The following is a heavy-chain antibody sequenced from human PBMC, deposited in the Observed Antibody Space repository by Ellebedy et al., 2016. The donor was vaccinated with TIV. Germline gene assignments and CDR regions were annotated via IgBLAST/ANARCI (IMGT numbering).Heavy chain of an antibody. CDR2: INPSSGST. D-gene: IGHD6-19*01. CDR3: ARTAVAQFFDY. CDR1: GYTFSNYF. J-gene: IGHJ4*02. Sequence: AASVKVSCKASGYTFSNYFVHWVRQAPGQGLEWMGIINPSSGSTTYAQKLQGRLTMTRDTSTSTVYMELRSLRSDDTAVYYCARTAVAQFFDYWGQGTLVTVSS. V-gene: IGHV1-46*04.